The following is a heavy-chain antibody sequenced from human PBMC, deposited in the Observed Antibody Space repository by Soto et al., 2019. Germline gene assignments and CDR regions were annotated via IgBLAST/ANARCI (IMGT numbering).Heavy chain of an antibody. V-gene: IGHV3-11*06. CDR1: GFTFSDYC. Sequence: PXVSLGLSCDGPGFTFSDYCRSWIRQAPGKGLEWISYSSNSGTFSRYADSVKGRFSISRDNTKNLLYLQMNSLRAEDTAVYYCARSGDNYNRLDYWGQGTPVTVSS. CDR2: SSNSGTFS. CDR3: ARSGDNYNRLDY. D-gene: IGHD1-1*01. J-gene: IGHJ4*02.